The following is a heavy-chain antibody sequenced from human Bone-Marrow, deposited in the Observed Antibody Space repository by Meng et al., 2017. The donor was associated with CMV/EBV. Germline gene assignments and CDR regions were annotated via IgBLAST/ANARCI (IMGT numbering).Heavy chain of an antibody. J-gene: IGHJ4*02. CDR1: GGAISTYY. CDR2: IYHTGST. D-gene: IGHD3-3*01. CDR3: AREIGTYYDFWSGYYLDY. Sequence: SETLSLTCTVSGGAISTYYWSWIRQPPGKGLEWIGYIYHTGSTNYNPPLKSRVTISVDTSKNQFSLKLSSVTAADTAVYYCAREIGTYYDFWSGYYLDYWGQGTLITVSS. V-gene: IGHV4-59*12.